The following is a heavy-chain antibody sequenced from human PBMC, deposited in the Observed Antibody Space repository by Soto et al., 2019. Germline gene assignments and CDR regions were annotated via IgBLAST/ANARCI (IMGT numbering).Heavy chain of an antibody. CDR3: ARGREYYDILTGYYSPPAFDY. CDR1: GGSFSGYY. Sequence: QVQLQQWGAGLLKPSETLSLTCAVYGGSFSGYYWSWIRQPPVKGREWIGEINHSGSTNDNPSLKSLVTISVDTSKNQFSLKLSSVTAADTAVYYCARGREYYDILTGYYSPPAFDYCGQGTLVTVSS. CDR2: INHSGST. J-gene: IGHJ4*02. D-gene: IGHD3-9*01. V-gene: IGHV4-34*01.